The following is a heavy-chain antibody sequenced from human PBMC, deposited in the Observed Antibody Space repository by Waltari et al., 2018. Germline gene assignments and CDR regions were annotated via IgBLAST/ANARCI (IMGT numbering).Heavy chain of an antibody. Sequence: QVQLVQSGPEVKKPGASVKVSCKTSGYTFTKHGITWARQAPGQGLEWLGWISAHNGNTDSAPKLQGRVTMTTDTSTNTAFLDLRNLRSDDTAVYYCARHYGSGWGPEDYWGQGTLVTVSS. V-gene: IGHV1-18*01. D-gene: IGHD3-10*01. CDR1: GYTFTKHG. CDR3: ARHYGSGWGPEDY. J-gene: IGHJ4*02. CDR2: ISAHNGNT.